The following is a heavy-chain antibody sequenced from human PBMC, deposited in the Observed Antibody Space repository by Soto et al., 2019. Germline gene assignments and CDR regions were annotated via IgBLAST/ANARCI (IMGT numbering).Heavy chain of an antibody. CDR3: ARDMITFGGVIGGSYYMDV. Sequence: PGGSLRLSCAASGFTVSSNYMSWVRQAPGKGLEWASVIYSGDSTYYADSVKGRFTISRHNSKNTLYLQMNSLRAEDTAVYYCARDMITFGGVIGGSYYMDVWGKGTTVTVSS. V-gene: IGHV3-53*04. CDR2: IYSGDST. D-gene: IGHD3-16*02. CDR1: GFTVSSNY. J-gene: IGHJ6*03.